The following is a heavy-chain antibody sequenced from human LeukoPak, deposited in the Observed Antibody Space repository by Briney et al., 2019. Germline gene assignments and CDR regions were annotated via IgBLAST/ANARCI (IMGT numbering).Heavy chain of an antibody. J-gene: IGHJ4*02. CDR3: AKTPEVILPRNFDY. D-gene: IGHD3-3*01. V-gene: IGHV3-23*01. Sequence: PGGSLRLSCAASGFTFSSYAMSWVRQAPGKGLEWVSAISCSGCSTYYADSVKGRFTISRDNSKNTLYLQMNSLRAEDTAVYYCAKTPEVILPRNFDYWGQGTLVTVSS. CDR1: GFTFSSYA. CDR2: ISCSGCST.